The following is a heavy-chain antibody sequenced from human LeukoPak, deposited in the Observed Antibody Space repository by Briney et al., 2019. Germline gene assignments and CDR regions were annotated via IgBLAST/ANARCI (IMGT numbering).Heavy chain of an antibody. CDR3: ARGPPNWGYDY. Sequence: ASVKVSCKASGYTFTSYDFNWVRQATGQRPEWMGWMSPNSGDTGYAQKFQDRVTMTRNTSTSTAYMELSSLRSDDTAVYYCARGPPNWGYDYWGPGALVTVSS. V-gene: IGHV1-8*01. D-gene: IGHD7-27*01. J-gene: IGHJ4*02. CDR1: GYTFTSYD. CDR2: MSPNSGDT.